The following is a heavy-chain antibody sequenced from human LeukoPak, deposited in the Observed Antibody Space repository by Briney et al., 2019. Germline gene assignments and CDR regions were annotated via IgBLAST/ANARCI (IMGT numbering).Heavy chain of an antibody. D-gene: IGHD6-19*01. V-gene: IGHV4-34*01. Sequence: TSETLSLTCAVYGGSFSGYYWSWIRQPPGKGPEWIGEINHSGSTNYNPSLKSRVTISVDTSKNQFSLKLSSVTAADTAVYYCARSEVNSSGWYKGYWGQGTLVTVSS. J-gene: IGHJ4*02. CDR1: GGSFSGYY. CDR2: INHSGST. CDR3: ARSEVNSSGWYKGY.